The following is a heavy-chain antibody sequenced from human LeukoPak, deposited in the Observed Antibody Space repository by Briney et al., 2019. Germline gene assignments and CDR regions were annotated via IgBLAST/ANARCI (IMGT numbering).Heavy chain of an antibody. D-gene: IGHD4-17*01. CDR3: ARVSHDYGDFPFDY. CDR2: IYTSGST. J-gene: IGHJ4*02. CDR1: GGSISSYY. Sequence: PSETLSLTCTVSGGSISSYYWSWIRQPAGKGLEWIGRIYTSGSTNYNPSLKSRVTMSVGTSKNQFSLKLSSVTAADTAVYYCARVSHDYGDFPFDYWGQGTLVTVSS. V-gene: IGHV4-4*07.